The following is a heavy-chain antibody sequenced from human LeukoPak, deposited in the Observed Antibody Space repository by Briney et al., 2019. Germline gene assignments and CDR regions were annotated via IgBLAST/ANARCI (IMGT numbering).Heavy chain of an antibody. CDR2: IYSGGST. Sequence: GGSLRLSCAASGFSFTNCAMSWVRQAPGKGLEWVSVIYSGGSTYYADSVKGRFTISRDNSKNTLYLQMNSLRAEDTAVYYCARGFHPGFDYWGQGTLVTVSS. CDR1: GFSFTNCA. J-gene: IGHJ4*02. CDR3: ARGFHPGFDY. V-gene: IGHV3-66*01. D-gene: IGHD3-3*01.